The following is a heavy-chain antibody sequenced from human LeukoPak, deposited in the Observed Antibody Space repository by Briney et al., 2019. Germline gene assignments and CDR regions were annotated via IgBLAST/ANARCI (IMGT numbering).Heavy chain of an antibody. J-gene: IGHJ6*03. D-gene: IGHD3-9*01. CDR3: ARGSGSFGDILTGYYYYYMGV. CDR2: MNPNSGNT. Sequence: ASVKVSCKASGYTFTSYDINWVRQATGQGLEWMGWMNPNSGNTGYAQKFQGRVTITRNTSISTAYMELSSLRSEDTAVYYCARGSGSFGDILTGYYYYYMGVWGKGTTVTVSS. CDR1: GYTFTSYD. V-gene: IGHV1-8*03.